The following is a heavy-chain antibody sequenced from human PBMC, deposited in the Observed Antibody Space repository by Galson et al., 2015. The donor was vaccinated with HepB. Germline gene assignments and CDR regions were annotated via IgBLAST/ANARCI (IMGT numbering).Heavy chain of an antibody. V-gene: IGHV3-9*01. J-gene: IGHJ4*02. CDR1: GFTFDDYA. CDR3: AKGRDIVVVVAATYLDY. CDR2: ISWNSGSI. Sequence: SLRLSCAASGFTFDDYAMHWVRQAPGKGLEWVSGISWNSGSIGYADSVKGRFTISRDNAKNSLYLRMNSLRAEDTALYYCAKGRDIVVVVAATYLDYWGQGTLVTVSS. D-gene: IGHD2-15*01.